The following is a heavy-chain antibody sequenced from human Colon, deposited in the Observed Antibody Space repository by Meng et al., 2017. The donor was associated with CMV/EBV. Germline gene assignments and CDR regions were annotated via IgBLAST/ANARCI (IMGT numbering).Heavy chain of an antibody. V-gene: IGHV4-31*02. Sequence: IKRHGYYRTWIRQHPGKGLEWVGYVYYGGTTRYNPSLESRVTISMDTSESQFSLKLTSVTAADTAFYYCARETDYYDTTGSRFRHIDSWGQGALVTVSS. CDR2: VYYGGTT. CDR3: ARETDYYDTTGSRFRHIDS. D-gene: IGHD3-22*01. CDR1: IKRHGYY. J-gene: IGHJ4*02.